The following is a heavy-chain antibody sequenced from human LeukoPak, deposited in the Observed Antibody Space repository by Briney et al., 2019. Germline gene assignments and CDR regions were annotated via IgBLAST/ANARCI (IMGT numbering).Heavy chain of an antibody. Sequence: GGSLRLSCAASGFSFGSSVMSWVRQAPGKGLEWVSAISGSGGSTYYADSVKGRFTISRDNSKNTLYLQMNSLRAEDTAVYYCAKDLRPYCSSTSCRLFDYWGQGTLVTVSS. CDR2: ISGSGGST. D-gene: IGHD2-2*01. V-gene: IGHV3-23*01. CDR1: GFSFGSSV. J-gene: IGHJ4*02. CDR3: AKDLRPYCSSTSCRLFDY.